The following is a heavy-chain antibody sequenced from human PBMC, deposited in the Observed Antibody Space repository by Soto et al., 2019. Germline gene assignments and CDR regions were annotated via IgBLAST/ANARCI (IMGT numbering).Heavy chain of an antibody. CDR3: ARDCGDFCSGGKNWFDP. Sequence: SETLSLTCTVSGGSISSGGYYWSWIRQHPGKGLEWIGYIYYSGSTYYNPSLKSRVTISVDTSKNQFSLKLSSVTAADTAVYYCARDCGDFCSGGKNWFDPWGQGTLVTVSS. J-gene: IGHJ5*02. CDR2: IYYSGST. V-gene: IGHV4-31*03. D-gene: IGHD3-3*01. CDR1: GGSISSGGYY.